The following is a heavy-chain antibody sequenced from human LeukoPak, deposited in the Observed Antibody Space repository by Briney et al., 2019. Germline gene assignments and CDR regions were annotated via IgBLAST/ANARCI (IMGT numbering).Heavy chain of an antibody. CDR3: ARVVNSYGPVDY. CDR1: GFTFSIHT. CDR2: ISTTSSYI. D-gene: IGHD5-18*01. J-gene: IGHJ4*02. Sequence: PGGSLRLSCAASGFTFSIHTMSWVRQAPGKGLEWVSCISTTSSYIYYADSVEGRFTISRDNAKNSLYPQMNSLRAEDTAVYYCARVVNSYGPVDYWGQGTLVTVSS. V-gene: IGHV3-21*01.